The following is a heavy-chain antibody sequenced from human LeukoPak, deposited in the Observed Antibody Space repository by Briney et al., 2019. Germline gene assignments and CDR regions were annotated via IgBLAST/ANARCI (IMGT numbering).Heavy chain of an antibody. CDR2: ISAYNGNT. CDR1: GYTFTSYG. V-gene: IGHV1-18*01. J-gene: IGHJ4*02. D-gene: IGHD1-26*01. CDR3: ARDSPSEWELLFDY. Sequence: ASVKVSCKASGYTFTSYGISWVRQAPGQGLEWVGWISAYNGNTNYAQRLQGRVTVTTDTSTSTAYMELRSLRSDDTAVYYCARDSPSEWELLFDYWGQGTLVTVSS.